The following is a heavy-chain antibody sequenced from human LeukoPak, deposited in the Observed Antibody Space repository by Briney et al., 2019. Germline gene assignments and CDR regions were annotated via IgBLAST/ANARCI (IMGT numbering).Heavy chain of an antibody. V-gene: IGHV1-46*01. J-gene: IGHJ4*02. CDR2: INPSGGST. Sequence: ASVKVSCKASGYTFTTYQMHWVRQAPGQGLEWMGVINPSGGSTSYARKFQGRVTMTRDTSTSTVYMELRSLRSEDTAVYYCARDPPVPRSYSRSRHGGYFDYWGQGTLVTVSS. CDR1: GYTFTTYQ. D-gene: IGHD1-26*01. CDR3: ARDPPVPRSYSRSRHGGYFDY.